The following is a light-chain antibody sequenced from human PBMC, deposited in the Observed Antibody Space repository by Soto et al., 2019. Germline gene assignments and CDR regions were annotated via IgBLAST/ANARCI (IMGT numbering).Light chain of an antibody. CDR1: QSVISKS. J-gene: IGKJ4*01. CDR2: AAS. Sequence: EIVLTQSPGSLSLSPGERATLSFWARQSVISKSLARYRQKPGQAPRLLIYAASSRATGIPDRVSGRWSGTDFTLTINRVEPEDFAVYYGQQYCTSPPTFGGGTKVESK. V-gene: IGKV3-20*01. CDR3: QQYCTSPPT.